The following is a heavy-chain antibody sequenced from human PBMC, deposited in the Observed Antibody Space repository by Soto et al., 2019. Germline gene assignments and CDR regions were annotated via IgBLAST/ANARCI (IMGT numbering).Heavy chain of an antibody. V-gene: IGHV3-48*03. CDR2: IRANDERI. CDR1: GFDFIRYE. Sequence: GGSLRLSCVASGFDFIRYEMNWVRQAPGKGLEWVSNIRANDERIYYADSVKGRVSVSRDNAKNSLFLEMNSLRVDDTAVYYCARETLRDAIDIWGQGTMVTVSS. J-gene: IGHJ3*02. CDR3: ARETLRDAIDI.